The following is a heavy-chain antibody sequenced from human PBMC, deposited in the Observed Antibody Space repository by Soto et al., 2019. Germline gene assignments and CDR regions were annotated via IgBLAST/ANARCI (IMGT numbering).Heavy chain of an antibody. V-gene: IGHV3-23*01. Sequence: GGSLRLSCAASGFTFSSYAMSWVRQAPGKGLEWVSAISGSGGDTYYADSVKGRFTISRDNSKNTLYLQMNSLRAEDTAVYYCAKPYYYDVGSDYFTVHIFDYWGQRPLVPVSS. D-gene: IGHD3-3*01. CDR1: GFTFSSYA. J-gene: IGHJ4*02. CDR2: ISGSGGDT. CDR3: AKPYYYDVGSDYFTVHIFDY.